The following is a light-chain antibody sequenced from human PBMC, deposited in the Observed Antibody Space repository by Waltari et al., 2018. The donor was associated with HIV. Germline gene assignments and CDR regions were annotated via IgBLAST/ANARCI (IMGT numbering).Light chain of an antibody. Sequence: EIVMIQSPGHLSVSPGERATLSCRASESVNSNLAWYQQKPGQAPRLLIFGASTRATGIAARFSGSASGTEFTLTISRLQSEDFAVYYCQQYYKWPLTFGQGTRLEIK. J-gene: IGKJ5*01. CDR1: ESVNSN. CDR2: GAS. CDR3: QQYYKWPLT. V-gene: IGKV3D-15*01.